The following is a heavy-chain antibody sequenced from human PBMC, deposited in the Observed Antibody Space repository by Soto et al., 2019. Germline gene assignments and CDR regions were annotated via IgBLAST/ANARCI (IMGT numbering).Heavy chain of an antibody. D-gene: IGHD2-2*01. CDR3: ARSKRSSTSLETDYYYYYGMDV. V-gene: IGHV1-69*01. Sequence: QVQLVQSGAEVKKPGSSVKVSCKASGGTFGSYAISWVRQAPGQGLEWMGGIIPIPATANYAQKFQGRVTITADEATRTASMQLSSLRSEDTAVYYCARSKRSSTSLETDYYYYYGMDVLGQGTTVTVSS. CDR1: GGTFGSYA. CDR2: IIPIPATA. J-gene: IGHJ6*02.